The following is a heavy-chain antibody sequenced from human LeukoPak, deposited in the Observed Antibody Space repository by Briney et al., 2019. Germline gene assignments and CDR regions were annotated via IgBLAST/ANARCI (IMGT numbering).Heavy chain of an antibody. CDR2: ISWNSGSI. CDR1: GFTFDDYA. CDR3: AKDPEIGSSGSYYFDY. D-gene: IGHD1-26*01. J-gene: IGHJ4*02. Sequence: GGSLRLSCAASGFTFDDYAMHWVRQPPGKGLEWVSGISWNSGSIGYADSVKGRFTISRDNAKNSLYLQMNSLRAEDTALYYCAKDPEIGSSGSYYFDYWGQGTLVTVSS. V-gene: IGHV3-9*01.